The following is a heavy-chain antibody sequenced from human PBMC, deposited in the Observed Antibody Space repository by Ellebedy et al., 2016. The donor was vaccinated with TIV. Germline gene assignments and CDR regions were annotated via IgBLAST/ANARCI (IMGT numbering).Heavy chain of an antibody. CDR2: ISAYYGGT. D-gene: IGHD5-24*01. V-gene: IGHV1-18*01. J-gene: IGHJ4*02. Sequence: AASVKVSCKTSGYNFIDYGVSWVRQAPGQGLEWMGWISAYYGGTTYAQSLQGRVTLTRDTSTSTLYMELRSLRFDDTAVYYCVREMEASGTISFAYWGQGTLVTVSS. CDR1: GYNFIDYG. CDR3: VREMEASGTISFAY.